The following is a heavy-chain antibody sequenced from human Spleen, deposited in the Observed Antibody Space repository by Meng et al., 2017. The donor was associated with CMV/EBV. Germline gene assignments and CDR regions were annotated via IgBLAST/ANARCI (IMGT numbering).Heavy chain of an antibody. CDR3: ARDMSLRLPLGSGFDF. V-gene: IGHV3-9*01. J-gene: IGHJ4*02. CDR1: WFTFDDYA. CDR2: ISWNGVTK. Sequence: SLKISCAASWFTFDDYAMHWVRQVPGKGLEWVTGISWNGVTKGYAGTVKGRFMIYRDNAKNSLYLQMNSLQVEDTAFYFCARDMSLRLPLGSGFDFWGQGTLVTVSS. D-gene: IGHD3-10*01.